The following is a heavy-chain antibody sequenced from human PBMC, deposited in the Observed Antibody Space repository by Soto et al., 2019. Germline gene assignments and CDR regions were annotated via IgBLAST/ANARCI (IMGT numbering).Heavy chain of an antibody. D-gene: IGHD1-26*01. CDR3: ARMRPGRYLFDY. Sequence: SETLSLTCIVSGGSISGYYWSWIRQPPGKGLEWIAYIYYSGSINYNPSLESRVTISVDTSKNQFSLKLSSVTAADTAVYYCARMRPGRYLFDYWGQGTLVTVSS. J-gene: IGHJ4*02. CDR2: IYYSGSI. CDR1: GGSISGYY. V-gene: IGHV4-59*01.